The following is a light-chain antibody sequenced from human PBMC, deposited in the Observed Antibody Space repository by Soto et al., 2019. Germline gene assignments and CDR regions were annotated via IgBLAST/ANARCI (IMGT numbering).Light chain of an antibody. CDR3: QQYNSYPWT. Sequence: DSQMTHSPSTLSASVGDRVTITCRASQSISSWLAWYQQKPGKAPKLLIYDVSSLESGVPSRFSGSGSGTEFTLTISSLQPDDFATYNCQQYNSYPWTFGQGTKVDI. J-gene: IGKJ1*01. CDR2: DVS. CDR1: QSISSW. V-gene: IGKV1-5*01.